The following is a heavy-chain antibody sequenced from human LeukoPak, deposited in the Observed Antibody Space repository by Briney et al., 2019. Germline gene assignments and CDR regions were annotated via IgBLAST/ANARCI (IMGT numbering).Heavy chain of an antibody. D-gene: IGHD3-9*01. CDR1: GFTFSSYE. CDR2: ISSSGSTI. J-gene: IGHJ4*02. CDR3: ARDQPRYFAINQFDY. V-gene: IGHV3-48*03. Sequence: PGGSLRLSCAASGFTFSSYEMNWVRQAPGKGLEWVSYISSSGSTIYYADSVKGRFTISRDNAKNSLYLQMNSLRAEDTAVYYCARDQPRYFAINQFDYWGQGTLVTVSS.